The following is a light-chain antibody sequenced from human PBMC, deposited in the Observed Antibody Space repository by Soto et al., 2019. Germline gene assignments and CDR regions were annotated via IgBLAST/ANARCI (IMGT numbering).Light chain of an antibody. J-gene: IGKJ2*01. Sequence: DIQMTQSPSSLSASVGDRVTITCRASPSISSYLNWYQVKPGKAPKLLIYVASSLQCGVPSRFSGSGAGTYCTLLISSLQPEDFATYSCQQSDSIPYTFGQGTKIEIK. CDR1: PSISSY. CDR2: VAS. V-gene: IGKV1-39*01. CDR3: QQSDSIPYT.